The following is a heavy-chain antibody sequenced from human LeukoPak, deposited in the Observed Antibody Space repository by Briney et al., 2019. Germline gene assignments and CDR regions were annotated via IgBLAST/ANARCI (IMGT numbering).Heavy chain of an antibody. V-gene: IGHV5-51*01. CDR1: GYSFTSYW. J-gene: IGHJ4*02. Sequence: GESPKISCKGSGYSFTSYWIGWVRQMPGKGLEWMGIIYPGDSDTRYSPSFQGQVTISADKSISTAYLQWSSLKASDTAMYYCARRYDFWSGYREFDYWGQGTLVTVSS. CDR2: IYPGDSDT. D-gene: IGHD3-3*01. CDR3: ARRYDFWSGYREFDY.